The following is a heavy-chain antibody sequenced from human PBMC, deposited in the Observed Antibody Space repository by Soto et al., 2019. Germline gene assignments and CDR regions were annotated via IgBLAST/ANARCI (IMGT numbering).Heavy chain of an antibody. J-gene: IGHJ4*02. CDR2: IYHSGSP. CDR3: ARTGDGEDFAH. V-gene: IGHV4-38-2*01. CDR1: GYSITSGHY. D-gene: IGHD7-27*01. Sequence: SETLSLTCAVSGYSITSGHYWGGIRQSPGKGLEWIGNIYHSGSPYYNPSLRSRVTISVDTSKNQFSLQLGSATAADTAVYYCARTGDGEDFAHWGQGTLVTVSS.